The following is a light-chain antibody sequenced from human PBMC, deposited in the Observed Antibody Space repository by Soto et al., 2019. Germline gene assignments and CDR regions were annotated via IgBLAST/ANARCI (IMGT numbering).Light chain of an antibody. CDR2: GAS. Sequence: TQSPSSLSASVGDRVTITCRASXGISNYLAWYQQKAGKAPKLLIYGASTLQSGVPLRFSGSGSGTDFTLTISSLQPEDVATYYCQKYNSAPRTFGQGTKVEIK. CDR1: XGISNY. CDR3: QKYNSAPRT. V-gene: IGKV1-27*01. J-gene: IGKJ1*01.